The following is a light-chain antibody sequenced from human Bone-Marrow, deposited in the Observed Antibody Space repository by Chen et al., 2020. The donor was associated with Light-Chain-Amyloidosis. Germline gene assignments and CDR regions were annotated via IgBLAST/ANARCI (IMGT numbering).Light chain of an antibody. CDR2: EDD. J-gene: IGLJ3*02. CDR3: QSYQGSSQGV. Sequence: NFMLTKPHPVSESPGRTVIISCTLGSGGIATNFVQCYQQRPGSSPTTVIYEDDQKPSGVPDRFSGSIDRSSNSASLTISGLKTEDEADYYCQSYQGSSQGVFGGGTKLTVL. V-gene: IGLV6-57*01. CDR1: SGGIATNF.